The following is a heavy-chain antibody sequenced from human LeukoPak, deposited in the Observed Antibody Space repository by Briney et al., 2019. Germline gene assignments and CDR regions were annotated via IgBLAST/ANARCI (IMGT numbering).Heavy chain of an antibody. CDR1: GFTVSSNY. J-gene: IGHJ4*02. CDR3: ARDTPSSGFDY. V-gene: IGHV3-53*01. CDR2: IYSGGST. Sequence: GGSLRLSCAASGFTVSSNYMSWVRQAPGKGLEWVSVIYSGGSTYYADSVTGRFTISRDNSKNTVNLQMNSLRPEDTAVYYCARDTPSSGFDYWGQGTQVTVSS. D-gene: IGHD3-10*01.